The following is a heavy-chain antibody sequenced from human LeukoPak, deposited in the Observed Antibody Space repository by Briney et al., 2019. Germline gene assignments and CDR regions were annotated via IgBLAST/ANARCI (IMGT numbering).Heavy chain of an antibody. V-gene: IGHV4-34*01. J-gene: IGHJ3*02. CDR2: INHSGST. CDR1: GGSFSGYY. Sequence: SETLSLTCAVYGGSFSGYYWSWIRQPPGKGLEWIGEINHSGSTNYNPSLKSRVTISVDTSKNQFSLKLSSATAADTAVYYCARGHDVVVPAAILGDAFDIWGQGTMVTVSS. CDR3: ARGHDVVVPAAILGDAFDI. D-gene: IGHD2-2*02.